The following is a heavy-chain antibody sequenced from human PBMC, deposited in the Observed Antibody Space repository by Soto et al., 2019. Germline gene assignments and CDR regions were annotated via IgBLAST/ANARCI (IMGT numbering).Heavy chain of an antibody. CDR2: IYYSGNT. D-gene: IGHD3-16*01. J-gene: IGHJ4*02. Sequence: QVQLQESGPGLVKPSQTLFLTCTVSGGSTSSDNYWSWIRQPPGKGLEWIGHIYYSGNTDYSPSLKSRLAISIDTSKNQFSLKLSSVTAADTAVYFCAREGGESSDGLYYFDSWGQGSLVTVSS. V-gene: IGHV4-30-4*01. CDR3: AREGGESSDGLYYFDS. CDR1: GGSTSSDNY.